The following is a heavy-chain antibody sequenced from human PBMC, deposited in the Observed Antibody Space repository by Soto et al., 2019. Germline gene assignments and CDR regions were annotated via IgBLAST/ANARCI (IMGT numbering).Heavy chain of an antibody. D-gene: IGHD3-10*01. CDR2: ISYDGNEE. J-gene: IGHJ4*02. Sequence: GSLRLSCAASGFTFSSFAIYWGRQAPGKGLEWVSLISYDGNEEYLADSVKGRFTLSRDTSKNTLYLRMNSLRPEDTAVYYCARVYSGSGVGLGYFDYWGQGTPVTVSS. CDR1: GFTFSSFA. CDR3: ARVYSGSGVGLGYFDY. V-gene: IGHV3-30-3*01.